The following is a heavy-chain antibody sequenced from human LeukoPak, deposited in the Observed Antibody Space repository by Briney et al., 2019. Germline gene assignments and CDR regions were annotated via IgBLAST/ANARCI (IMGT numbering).Heavy chain of an antibody. D-gene: IGHD3-22*01. CDR2: ISGSGGST. CDR1: GFTFSSYA. Sequence: PGGSLRLSCAASGFTFSSYAMRWVRPAPGKGLAWVSAISGSGGSTYYADSVKGRFTISRDNSKNTLYLQMNSLRAEDTAVYYCAKDARISSGYSVIGYYGMDVWGQGTTVTVSS. V-gene: IGHV3-23*01. J-gene: IGHJ6*02. CDR3: AKDARISSGYSVIGYYGMDV.